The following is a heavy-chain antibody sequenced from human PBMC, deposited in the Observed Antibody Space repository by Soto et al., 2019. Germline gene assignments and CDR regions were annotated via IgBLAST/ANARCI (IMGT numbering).Heavy chain of an antibody. V-gene: IGHV4-59*01. Sequence: VHLQGSGPGLVKPSETLSLTRTVSGGPTISNFGSWTRPPPRKGREGMGNFYYIGSTNYNASLKSQVTISVDTAKNQFSLKLSSVTAADTAVYYCARLQRTVTAYYYYYDMDVWGQGTTVTVSS. J-gene: IGHJ6*02. CDR2: FYYIGST. CDR3: ARLQRTVTAYYYYYDMDV. CDR1: GGPTISNF. D-gene: IGHD2-21*02.